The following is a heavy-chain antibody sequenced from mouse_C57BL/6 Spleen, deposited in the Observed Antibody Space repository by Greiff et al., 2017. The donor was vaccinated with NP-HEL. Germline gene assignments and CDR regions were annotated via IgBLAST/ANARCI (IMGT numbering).Heavy chain of an antibody. CDR1: GYTFTSYW. D-gene: IGHD2-4*01. Sequence: QVQLQQPGAELVRPGSSVKLSCKASGYTFTSYWMHWVKQRPIQGLEWIGNIDPSDSETHYNQKFKDKATLTVDKSSITAYIQLSSLTSEDSAVYYCARGDDYVGDWGQGTTLTVSS. V-gene: IGHV1-52*01. CDR3: ARGDDYVGD. CDR2: IDPSDSET. J-gene: IGHJ2*01.